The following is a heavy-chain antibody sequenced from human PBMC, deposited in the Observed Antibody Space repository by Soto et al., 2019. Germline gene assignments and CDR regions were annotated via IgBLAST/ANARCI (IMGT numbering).Heavy chain of an antibody. V-gene: IGHV3-30*18. D-gene: IGHD6-25*01. Sequence: QVQLVESGGGVVQPGRSLRLSCAASGFTFSTYDMHWFRQAPGNGLEWVAVISSDGSNEYYADSVQGRFTISRENSKNTLYVQMNSMRAEDTAVYYCAKDLGDSSADDGAEYWGQGTLVTVSS. CDR3: AKDLGDSSADDGAEY. CDR1: GFTFSTYD. J-gene: IGHJ4*02. CDR2: ISSDGSNE.